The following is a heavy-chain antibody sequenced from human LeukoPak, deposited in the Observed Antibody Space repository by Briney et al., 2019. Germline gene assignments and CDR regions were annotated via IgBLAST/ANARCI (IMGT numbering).Heavy chain of an antibody. CDR2: IYHSGST. CDR1: GYSISSGYY. Sequence: SETLSLTCTVSGYSISSGYYWGWIRQPPGKGLEWIGSIYHSGSTYYNPSLKSRVTISVDTSKNQFSLKLSSVTAADTAVYYCARRWFGEPIDYWGQGTLVTVSS. CDR3: ARRWFGEPIDY. V-gene: IGHV4-38-2*02. J-gene: IGHJ4*02. D-gene: IGHD3-10*01.